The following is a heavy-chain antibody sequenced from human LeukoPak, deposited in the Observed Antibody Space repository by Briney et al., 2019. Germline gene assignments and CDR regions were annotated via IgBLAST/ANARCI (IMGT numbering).Heavy chain of an antibody. CDR1: GFTVSSNY. J-gene: IGHJ6*03. CDR2: IYSGGSK. D-gene: IGHD3-22*01. V-gene: IGHV3-53*05. CDR3: AKDSGYYDSSGLPYYYMDV. Sequence: PGGSLRLSCAASGFTVSSNYMSWVRQAPGKGLEWVSVIYSGGSKYYADSVKGRFTISRDNSKNTLYLQMNSLRAEETAVYYCAKDSGYYDSSGLPYYYMDVWGKGTTVTVSS.